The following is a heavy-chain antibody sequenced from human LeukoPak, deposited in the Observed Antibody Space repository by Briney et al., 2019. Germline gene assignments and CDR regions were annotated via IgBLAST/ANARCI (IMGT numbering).Heavy chain of an antibody. D-gene: IGHD3-22*01. CDR2: ISWNGGSM. Sequence: GGSLRLSCTGSGFIFSTYWMHWVRQAPGKGLVWVSGISWNGGSMDYADSVKGRFTISRDNAKNSLYLQMNSLRTEDTALYYCAKGVGSSSYWAIDVWGQGTMVTVSS. CDR3: AKGVGSSSYWAIDV. CDR1: GFIFSTYW. V-gene: IGHV3-9*01. J-gene: IGHJ3*01.